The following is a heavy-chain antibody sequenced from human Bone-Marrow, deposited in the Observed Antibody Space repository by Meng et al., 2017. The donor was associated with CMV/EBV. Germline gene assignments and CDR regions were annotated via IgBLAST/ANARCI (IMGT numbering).Heavy chain of an antibody. D-gene: IGHD6-19*01. Sequence: GSLRLSYTVSGGSISSYYWSWIRQPPGKGLEWIGYIYYSGSTNYNPSLKSRVTISVDTSKNQFSLKLSSVTAADTAVYYCARDYASGWYRGDYYYGMDVWGQGTTVTVSS. CDR1: GGSISSYY. J-gene: IGHJ6*02. CDR2: IYYSGST. V-gene: IGHV4-59*01. CDR3: ARDYASGWYRGDYYYGMDV.